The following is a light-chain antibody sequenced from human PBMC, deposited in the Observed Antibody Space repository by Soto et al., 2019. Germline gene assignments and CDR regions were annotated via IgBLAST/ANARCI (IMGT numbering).Light chain of an antibody. CDR1: QSVSSTY. V-gene: IGKV3-20*01. J-gene: IGKJ5*01. CDR2: DAS. Sequence: EIVLTQSPGTLSLSPGERATLSCRASQSVSSTYLAWYQQKPGQAPRLLIYDASSRATGIPDRFSGSGSGTDFNLTISRLDPEDFAVYYCQQYGSSPITFGQGTRLDIK. CDR3: QQYGSSPIT.